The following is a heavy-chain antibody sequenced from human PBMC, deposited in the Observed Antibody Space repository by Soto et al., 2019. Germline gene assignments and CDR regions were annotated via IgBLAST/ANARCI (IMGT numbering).Heavy chain of an antibody. CDR3: ARDLRYCTNGVCYNWFDP. Sequence: GGSLRLSCAASGFTVSSNYMSWVRQAPGKGLEWVSVIYSGGSTYYADSVKGRFTISRDNSKNTLYLQMNSLRAEDTAVYYCARDLRYCTNGVCYNWFDPWGQGTLVNVS. J-gene: IGHJ5*02. V-gene: IGHV3-53*01. CDR1: GFTVSSNY. D-gene: IGHD2-8*01. CDR2: IYSGGST.